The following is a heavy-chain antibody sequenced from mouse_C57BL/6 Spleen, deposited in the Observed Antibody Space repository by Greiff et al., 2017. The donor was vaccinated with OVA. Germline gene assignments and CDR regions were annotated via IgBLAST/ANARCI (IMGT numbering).Heavy chain of an antibody. V-gene: IGHV10-1*01. D-gene: IGHD2-5*01. CDR1: GFSFNTYA. Sequence: EVMLVESGGGLVQPKGSLKLSCAASGFSFNTYAMNWVRQAPGKGMEWVARISSKSNNYTTYYPDSVKDRFTISRDDSESMLYLQMNNLKTEDTAMCYCVRIRYYSKLGYAMDYWGQGTSVTVSS. CDR3: VRIRYYSKLGYAMDY. CDR2: ISSKSNNYTT. J-gene: IGHJ4*01.